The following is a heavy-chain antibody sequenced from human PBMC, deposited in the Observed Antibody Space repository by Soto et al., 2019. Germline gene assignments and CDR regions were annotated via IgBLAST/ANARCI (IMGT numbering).Heavy chain of an antibody. D-gene: IGHD2-21*02. J-gene: IGHJ4*02. CDR2: INAGNGNT. CDR1: GYTFTSYA. V-gene: IGHV1-3*05. CDR3: AMSIVVVTALDY. Sequence: QVQLVQSGAEEKKPGASVKVSCKASGYTFTSYAMHWVRQAPGQRLEWMGWINAGNGNTKYSQKFQGRVTITRDTSASTAYMELSSLRSEDTAVYYCAMSIVVVTALDYWGPGALVTVSS.